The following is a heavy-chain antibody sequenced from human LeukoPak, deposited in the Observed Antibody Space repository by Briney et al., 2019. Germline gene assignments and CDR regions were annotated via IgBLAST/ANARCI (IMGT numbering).Heavy chain of an antibody. J-gene: IGHJ4*02. CDR2: LSGALNII. CDR3: VRPEDLGTLYY. CDR1: GFNIRNHY. D-gene: IGHD1-14*01. V-gene: IGHV3-11*04. Sequence: GGSLRLSCAASGFNIRNHYMGWIRQAPGKGLEWVSYLSGALNIIYYADSVKGRFTISRDIANNSLSLQMTGLRADDTAIYFCVRPEDLGTLYYWGQGILVTVSS.